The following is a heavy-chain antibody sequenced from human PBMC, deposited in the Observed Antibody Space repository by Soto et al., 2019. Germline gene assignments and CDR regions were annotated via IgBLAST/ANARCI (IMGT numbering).Heavy chain of an antibody. V-gene: IGHV1-8*02. CDR3: ARGLFDDVWSGYPSYYFDY. CDR1: GYTFDSYG. D-gene: IGHD3-3*01. Sequence: GPPVKVSCKASGYTFDSYGLSWVRQAPGQGLEWMGWISTNSGNTGYAQKFQGRVTMTRNTSISTAYMELSSLRSEDTAVYYCARGLFDDVWSGYPSYYFDYWGQGTLVTVSS. J-gene: IGHJ4*02. CDR2: ISTNSGNT.